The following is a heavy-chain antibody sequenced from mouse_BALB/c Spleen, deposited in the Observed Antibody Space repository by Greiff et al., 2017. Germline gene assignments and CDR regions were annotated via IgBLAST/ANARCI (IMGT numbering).Heavy chain of an antibody. CDR1: GYTFTSYY. D-gene: IGHD1-1*01. J-gene: IGHJ2*01. V-gene: IGHV1S81*02. CDR2: INPSNGGT. Sequence: QVQLQQSGAELVKPGASVKLSCKASGYTFTSYYMYWVKQRPGQGLEWIGEINPSNGGTNFNEKFKSKATLTVDKSSSTAYMQLSSLTSEDSAVYYCTRTPHYSGSSYFDYWGQGTTLTVSS. CDR3: TRTPHYSGSSYFDY.